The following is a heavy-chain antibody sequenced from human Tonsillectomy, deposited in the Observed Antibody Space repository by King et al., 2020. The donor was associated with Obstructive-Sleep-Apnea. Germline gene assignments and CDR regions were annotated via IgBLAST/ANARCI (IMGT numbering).Heavy chain of an antibody. D-gene: IGHD4-17*01. Sequence: QLVQSGGGLVKPGGSLRLSCAASGFTFSNAWMSWVRQAPGKGLEWVGRIKSKTDGGTTDYAAPVKGRFTISRDDSKNTLYLQMNSLKTEDTAVYYCTTSTTVTTKDGMDVWGQGTTVTVSS. V-gene: IGHV3-15*01. CDR2: IKSKTDGGTT. CDR3: TTSTTVTTKDGMDV. CDR1: GFTFSNAW. J-gene: IGHJ6*02.